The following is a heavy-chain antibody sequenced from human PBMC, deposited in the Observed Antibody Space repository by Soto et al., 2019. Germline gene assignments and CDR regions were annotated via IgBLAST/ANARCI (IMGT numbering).Heavy chain of an antibody. V-gene: IGHV4-31*03. CDR1: GGSISSGGYY. CDR2: IYYSGST. CDR3: ARDRFSSSWPDYYYYGMDV. J-gene: IGHJ6*02. D-gene: IGHD6-13*01. Sequence: KQSPTLSLTCTVSGGSISSGGYYWSWIRQHPGKGLEWIGYIYYSGSTYYNPSLKSRVTISVDTSKNQFSLKLSSVTAADTAVYYCARDRFSSSWPDYYYYGMDVWGQGTTVTVSS.